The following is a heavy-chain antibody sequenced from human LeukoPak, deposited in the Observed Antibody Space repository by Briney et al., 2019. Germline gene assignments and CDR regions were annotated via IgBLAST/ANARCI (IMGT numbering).Heavy chain of an antibody. CDR3: ARGCGGSPACYIIDY. V-gene: IGHV3-33*01. J-gene: IGHJ4*02. CDR2: IWNDGGNK. D-gene: IGHD2-15*01. CDR1: GFTFSSHG. Sequence: PGGSLRLSCAASGFTFSSHGMHWVRQARGKGLEWVTLIWNDGGNKKYVDSVKGRFIISRDNSKNTLYLQMNSLRAEDTAVYYCARGCGGSPACYIIDYWGQGTLVTVSS.